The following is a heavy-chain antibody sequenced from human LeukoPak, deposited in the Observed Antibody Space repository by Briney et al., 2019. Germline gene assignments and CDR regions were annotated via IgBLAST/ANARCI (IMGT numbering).Heavy chain of an antibody. CDR3: ARENSGSYREFDY. Sequence: SETLSLTRTVSVVSISSYYWRWIRQPPGKGLEWGGRTYTSRSHNSNDHLKSRVRVSVDTSMNQFSLKLRSVTAADTAVFYCARENSGSYREFDYWDQGTLVTVSS. D-gene: IGHD1-26*01. J-gene: IGHJ4*02. CDR1: VVSISSYY. V-gene: IGHV4-4*07. CDR2: TYTSRSH.